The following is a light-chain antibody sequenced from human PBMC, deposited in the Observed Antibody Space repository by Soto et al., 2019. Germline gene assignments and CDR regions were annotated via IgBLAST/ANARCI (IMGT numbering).Light chain of an antibody. V-gene: IGLV1-40*01. J-gene: IGLJ2*01. CDR1: SSNIGAGYD. CDR3: QSYYSSRSGVV. Sequence: QSVLTQPPSVSGAPGQRVTISCTGSSSNIGAGYDVHWYQQLPGTAPKLLIYGNSNRPSGVPDRFSGSKSGTSASLAITGLQAEDEADDYCQSYYSSRSGVVFGGGTKLTVL. CDR2: GNS.